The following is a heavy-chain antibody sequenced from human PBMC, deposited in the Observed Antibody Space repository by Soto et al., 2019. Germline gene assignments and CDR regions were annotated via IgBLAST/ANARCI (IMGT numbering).Heavy chain of an antibody. D-gene: IGHD1-26*01. V-gene: IGHV3-33*01. CDR3: ERDREGIAFDI. Sequence: QVQLVESGGGVVQPGRSLRLSCAASGFTFSSYGMHWVRQAPGKGLEWVAVIWYDGSNKYYADSVKGRFTISRDNSKNTLYLQMNSLRAEETAVYYCERDREGIAFDIWGQGTMVTVSS. CDR1: GFTFSSYG. J-gene: IGHJ3*02. CDR2: IWYDGSNK.